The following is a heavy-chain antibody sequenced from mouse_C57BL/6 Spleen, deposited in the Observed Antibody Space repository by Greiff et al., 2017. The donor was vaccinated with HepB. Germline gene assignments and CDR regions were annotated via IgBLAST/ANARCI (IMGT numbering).Heavy chain of an antibody. V-gene: IGHV1-82*01. CDR3: ARRWDRCFDY. J-gene: IGHJ2*01. CDR1: GYAFSSSW. D-gene: IGHD4-1*01. Sequence: VKLMESGPELVKPGASVKISCKASGYAFSSSWMNWVKKRPGKGLEWIGRSYPGDGDTNYNGKIKGKATLTADKSSRTAYMQLSSLTSEDSAFYFWARRWDRCFDYWGQGTTLTVSS. CDR2: SYPGDGDT.